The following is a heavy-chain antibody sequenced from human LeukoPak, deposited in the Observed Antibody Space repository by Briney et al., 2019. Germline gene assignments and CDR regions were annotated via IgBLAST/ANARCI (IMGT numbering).Heavy chain of an antibody. J-gene: IGHJ4*02. CDR3: ARASSNHFDF. Sequence: GEPLKISCEGSGYSFPSHYIAWVRQQPGKGLEWMGIIYPGDSDTTYRPSFQGQVTISADKSINTAYVQWSSLTASDTAIYYCARASSNHFDFWGQGTLVTVSS. CDR1: GYSFPSHY. CDR2: IYPGDSDT. V-gene: IGHV5-51*01.